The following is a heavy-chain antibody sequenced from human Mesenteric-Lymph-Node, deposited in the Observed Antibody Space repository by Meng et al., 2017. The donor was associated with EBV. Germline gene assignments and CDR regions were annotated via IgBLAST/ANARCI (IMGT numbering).Heavy chain of an antibody. Sequence: VQWQEPGPGRVKPSGTPSLTCAVSGASSFTSNWWSWVRQTPGKGLEWIGEVFHSGSTNYNPSLKSRVTISVDKSKNQFSLEVTSVTAADAAVYYCVRGLGGSGNYYFDYWGQGTLVTVSS. J-gene: IGHJ4*02. CDR1: GASSFTSNW. CDR3: VRGLGGSGNYYFDY. CDR2: VFHSGST. V-gene: IGHV4-4*02. D-gene: IGHD3-10*01.